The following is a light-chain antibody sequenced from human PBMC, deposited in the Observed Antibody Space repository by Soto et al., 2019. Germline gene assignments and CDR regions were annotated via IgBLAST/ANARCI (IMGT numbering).Light chain of an antibody. Sequence: QSVLTQPPSASGSPGQSITICDSGTSSDVGRYNYVSWYQQHPGKAPKLMIYAVSDRPSGVSDRFSGSKSGNTASLTISGLQAKDEADYYCCSYTSNSALGVVFGGGTKLTVL. CDR1: SSDVGRYNY. CDR3: CSYTSNSALGVV. V-gene: IGLV2-14*03. J-gene: IGLJ2*01. CDR2: AVS.